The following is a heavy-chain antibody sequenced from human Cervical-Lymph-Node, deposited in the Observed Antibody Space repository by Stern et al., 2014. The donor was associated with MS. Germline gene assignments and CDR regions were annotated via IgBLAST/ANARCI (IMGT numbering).Heavy chain of an antibody. V-gene: IGHV4-59*11. J-gene: IGHJ5*01. CDR3: ARAFYYDSSGYYYDS. Sequence: QVQLQESGPGLVKPSETLSLTCSVSGGSINNHFWSWIRQSPGKGLEWIGYIFYSGSTYYNPSLKSRVTISVDTAKNQFSLRLSSVTAADTAVYYCARAFYYDSSGYYYDSWGQGTLVTVSS. CDR2: IFYSGST. CDR1: GGSINNHF. D-gene: IGHD3-22*01.